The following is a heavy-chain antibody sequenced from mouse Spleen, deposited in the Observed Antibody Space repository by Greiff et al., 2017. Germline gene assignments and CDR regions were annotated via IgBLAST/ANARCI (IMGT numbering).Heavy chain of an antibody. CDR2: INPSNGRT. CDR1: GYTFTSYW. J-gene: IGHJ2*01. D-gene: IGHD2-4*01. Sequence: VQLQQPGAELVKPGASVKLSCKASGYTFTSYWMRWVKQRPGQGLEWIGEINPSNGRTNYNEKFKSKATLTVDKSSSTAYMQLSSLTSEDSAVYYCARSFYDYPYYFDYWGQGTTLTVSS. CDR3: ARSFYDYPYYFDY. V-gene: IGHV1S81*02.